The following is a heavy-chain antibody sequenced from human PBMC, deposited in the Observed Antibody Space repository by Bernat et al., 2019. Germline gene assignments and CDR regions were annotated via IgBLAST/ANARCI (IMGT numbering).Heavy chain of an antibody. Sequence: QVQLVESGGGLVKAGGSLRLSCGASGFIFSDYFMGWMRQAPGKGLEWVSYISSTSPYTNYADSVKGRFTISRDNAKRSLYLQMNSLRAEDTAVYYCARVAGTTGFDYWGQGALVTVSS. CDR1: GFIFSDYF. CDR3: ARVAGTTGFDY. J-gene: IGHJ4*02. CDR2: ISSTSPYT. D-gene: IGHD4-17*01. V-gene: IGHV3-11*05.